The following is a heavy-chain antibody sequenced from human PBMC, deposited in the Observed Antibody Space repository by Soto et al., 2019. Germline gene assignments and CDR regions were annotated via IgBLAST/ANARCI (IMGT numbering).Heavy chain of an antibody. Sequence: ASVKVSCKASGYTFTSYGISWVRQAPGQGLEWMGWISAYNGNTNCAQKLQGRVTMTTDTSTSTAYMELRSLRSDDTAVYYCGSFSAWIELGFDTWGQDPLLPVPS. V-gene: IGHV1-18*01. CDR2: ISAYNGNT. CDR1: GYTFTSYG. J-gene: IGHJ1*01. CDR3: GSFSAWIELGFDT. D-gene: IGHD5-18*01.